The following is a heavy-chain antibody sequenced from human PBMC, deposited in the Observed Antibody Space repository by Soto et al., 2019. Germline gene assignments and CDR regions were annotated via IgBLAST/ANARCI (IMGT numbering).Heavy chain of an antibody. CDR2: ISSSSSYI. Sequence: GGSLRLSCAASGFIVGNNHMSWVRQAPGKGLEWVSSISSSSSYIYYADSVKGRFTISRDNAKNSLYLQMNSLRAEDTAVYYCARELLLWFGELLYRTDYYYGMDVWGQGTTVTVSS. V-gene: IGHV3-21*01. CDR1: GFIVGNNH. D-gene: IGHD3-10*01. CDR3: ARELLLWFGELLYRTDYYYGMDV. J-gene: IGHJ6*02.